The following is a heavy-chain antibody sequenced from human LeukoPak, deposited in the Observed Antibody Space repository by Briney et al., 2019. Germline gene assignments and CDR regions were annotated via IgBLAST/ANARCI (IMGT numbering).Heavy chain of an antibody. V-gene: IGHV1-2*02. J-gene: IGHJ4*02. Sequence: ASVKVSCKASGYTFTSYAMNWVRQAPGQGLEWMGWINPNSGGTNYARKFQVRGTMTRDTSISTAYMELSRLRSDDTAVYYCARSAESSSWVEFDYWGQGTLVTVSS. D-gene: IGHD6-13*01. CDR2: INPNSGGT. CDR3: ARSAESSSWVEFDY. CDR1: GYTFTSYA.